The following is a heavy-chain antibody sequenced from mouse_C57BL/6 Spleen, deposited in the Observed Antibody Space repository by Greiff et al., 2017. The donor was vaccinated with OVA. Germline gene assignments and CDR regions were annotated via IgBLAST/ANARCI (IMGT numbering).Heavy chain of an antibody. D-gene: IGHD1-1*01. CDR3: AGRYYGSSYDWYFDV. CDR2: IYPGGGST. Sequence: QVQLQQPGAELVKPGASVKMSCKASGYTFTSYWITWVKQRPGQGLEWIGDIYPGGGSTNYNETFKSKATLTVDTSSSTAYMQLSSLTSEDSAVYYCAGRYYGSSYDWYFDVWGTGTTVTVSS. V-gene: IGHV1-55*01. CDR1: GYTFTSYW. J-gene: IGHJ1*03.